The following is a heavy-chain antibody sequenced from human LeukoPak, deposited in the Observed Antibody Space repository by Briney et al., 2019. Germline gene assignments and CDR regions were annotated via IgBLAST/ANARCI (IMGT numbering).Heavy chain of an antibody. CDR3: ARDTRYSSAWYDN. D-gene: IGHD2-15*01. V-gene: IGHV1-18*01. CDR2: ITDYNRNT. Sequence: ASVKVSCKASGYTSTSYGISWVRQAPGRGLEWMGWITDYNRNTYYAQKFQGRVTMTIDTSTSTAYMELRSLRSDDTAVYYCARDTRYSSAWYDNWGQGTLVTVSS. J-gene: IGHJ5*02. CDR1: GYTSTSYG.